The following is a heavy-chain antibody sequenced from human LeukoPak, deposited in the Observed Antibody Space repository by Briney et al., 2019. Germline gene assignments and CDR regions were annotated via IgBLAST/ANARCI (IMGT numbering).Heavy chain of an antibody. CDR2: IHHSGST. Sequence: PSETLSLTCAVYGGSFSGYYWSWIRQPPGKGLEWIGEIHHSGSTNYNPSLKSRVTMSVDTSKNQFSLKLSSVTAADTAVYYCARLPAGSGSLTYGDYWGQGTLATVSS. J-gene: IGHJ4*02. CDR1: GGSFSGYY. D-gene: IGHD3-10*01. CDR3: ARLPAGSGSLTYGDY. V-gene: IGHV4-34*01.